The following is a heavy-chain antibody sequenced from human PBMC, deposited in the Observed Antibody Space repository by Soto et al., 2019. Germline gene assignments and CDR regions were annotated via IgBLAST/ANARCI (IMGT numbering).Heavy chain of an antibody. D-gene: IGHD3-22*01. J-gene: IGHJ4*02. Sequence: HPAGSLRLSCAVSGFTCSTYGMHWVRQTPGKGLEWVARISHDGNTQNYADSVKGRFTISRDNAKNMLFLQMDGLRAEDTALFYCAKDTYYYSTSGYYVFDHWGQGT. CDR3: AKDTYYYSTSGYYVFDH. V-gene: IGHV3-30*18. CDR2: ISHDGNTQ. CDR1: GFTCSTYG.